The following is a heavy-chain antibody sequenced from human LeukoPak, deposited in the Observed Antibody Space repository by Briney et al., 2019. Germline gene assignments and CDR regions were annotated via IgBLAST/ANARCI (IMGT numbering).Heavy chain of an antibody. CDR2: MNPNSGNT. CDR1: GYTFTSYD. CDR3: ARGLTYYYDSSGYYLRDY. J-gene: IGHJ4*02. D-gene: IGHD3-22*01. Sequence: ASVKVSCKASGYTFTSYDINWVRQATGQGLEWMGWMNPNSGNTGYAQKFQGRVTMTRNTSISTAYMELSSLRSEDTAVYYCARGLTYYYDSSGYYLRDYWGQGTLVTVSS. V-gene: IGHV1-8*01.